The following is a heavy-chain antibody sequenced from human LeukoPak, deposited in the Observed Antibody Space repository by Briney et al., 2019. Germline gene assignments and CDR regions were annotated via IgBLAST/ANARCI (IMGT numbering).Heavy chain of an antibody. J-gene: IGHJ4*02. CDR2: INHSGGT. Sequence: SETLSLTCAVYGGSFSGYYWNWIRQPPGKGLEWIGEINHSGGTNYNPSLKRRVAISVDTSMNQLSLKLSSVTAADTAVYFCATVDTAMVTRYWGQGTLVTVSS. D-gene: IGHD5-18*01. CDR3: ATVDTAMVTRY. CDR1: GGSFSGYY. V-gene: IGHV4-34*01.